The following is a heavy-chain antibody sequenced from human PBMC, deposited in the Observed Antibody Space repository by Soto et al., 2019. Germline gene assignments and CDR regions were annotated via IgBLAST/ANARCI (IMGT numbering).Heavy chain of an antibody. J-gene: IGHJ4*02. V-gene: IGHV1-69*01. CDR2: INPIFGTA. D-gene: IGHD5-18*01. Sequence: QVQLVQSGAEVKKPGSSVKVSCKASGGTFSSYAISWVRQAPGQGLEWMGGINPIFGTAYYAQKFQGRVTITADESTSTDYMELCSLRSEDTAVYYCARASQLSIQLCPFDYWGQGTLVTVSS. CDR1: GGTFSSYA. CDR3: ARASQLSIQLCPFDY.